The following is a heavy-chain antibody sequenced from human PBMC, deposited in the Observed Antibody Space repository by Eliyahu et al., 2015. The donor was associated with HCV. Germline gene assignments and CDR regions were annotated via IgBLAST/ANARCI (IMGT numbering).Heavy chain of an antibody. V-gene: IGHV3-53*01. CDR1: GFNXSNXX. CDR2: IHTAGTI. Sequence: DVQLVESGGGLXQPGGSLRLSCAVSGFNXSNXXMGWARXAPGRGPEWVSVIHTAGTIYYRDSVKGRFTISRDISKNALLLQMTSLRPEDTAVYFCATELFDGDGDHWGQGSLVTISS. D-gene: IGHD4-17*01. CDR3: ATELFDGDGDH. J-gene: IGHJ4*02.